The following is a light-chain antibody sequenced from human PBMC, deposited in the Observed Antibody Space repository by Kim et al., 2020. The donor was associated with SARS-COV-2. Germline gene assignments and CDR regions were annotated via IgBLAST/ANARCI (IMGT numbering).Light chain of an antibody. J-gene: IGLJ3*02. CDR1: SSNIGAGYD. CDR3: QSYDSSLSGSRV. CDR2: GNS. V-gene: IGLV1-40*01. Sequence: VTISCTGSSSNIGAGYDVHWYQQLPGTAPKLLIYGNSNRPSGVPDRCSGSKSGTSASLAITGLQAEDEADYYCQSYDSSLSGSRVFGGGTKLTVL.